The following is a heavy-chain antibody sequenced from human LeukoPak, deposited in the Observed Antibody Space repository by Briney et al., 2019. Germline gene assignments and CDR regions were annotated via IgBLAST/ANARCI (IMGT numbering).Heavy chain of an antibody. D-gene: IGHD4-23*01. CDR3: VTGGWNY. V-gene: IGHV4-59*08. CDR2: IYYSGST. Sequence: SETLSLTSTVSGGSISSYYWSWIRQPPGKGLEWIGYIYYSGSTNYNPSLKSRVTISVDTSKNQFSLRLSSVTAADTAVYYCVTGGWNYWGQGTLVTVSS. CDR1: GGSISSYY. J-gene: IGHJ4*02.